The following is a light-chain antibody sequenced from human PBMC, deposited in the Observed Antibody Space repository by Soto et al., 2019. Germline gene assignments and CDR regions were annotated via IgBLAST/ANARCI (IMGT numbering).Light chain of an antibody. J-gene: IGKJ3*01. Sequence: EIVLTQSPGTLSLSPGERATLSCRASQSVSSSYLAWYQQKPGQAPRLLIYGASSRATGITDRFSGSGSGTDFTLTISRLETEDFAVYYCQQYGSSLFTFGPGTNVDI. CDR3: QQYGSSLFT. CDR1: QSVSSSY. CDR2: GAS. V-gene: IGKV3-20*01.